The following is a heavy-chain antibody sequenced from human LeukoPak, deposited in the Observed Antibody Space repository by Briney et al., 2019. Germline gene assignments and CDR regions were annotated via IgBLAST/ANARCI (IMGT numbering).Heavy chain of an antibody. D-gene: IGHD3-10*01. CDR3: AKGKNTGSYLSHVDY. CDR1: GFTFDDYT. Sequence: GGSLRLSCAASGFTFDDYTMHWVRQAPGKGLEWVSLITWDGGSTYYADSVKGRFTISRDNSKNSLYLQMNSLRTEETALYYCAKGKNTGSYLSHVDYWGQGTLVTVSS. V-gene: IGHV3-43*01. J-gene: IGHJ4*02. CDR2: ITWDGGST.